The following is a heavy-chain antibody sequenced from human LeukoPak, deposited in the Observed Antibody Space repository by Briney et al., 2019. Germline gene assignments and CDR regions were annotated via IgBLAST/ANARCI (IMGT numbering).Heavy chain of an antibody. J-gene: IGHJ4*02. CDR1: GLTFSGYT. D-gene: IGHD3-10*01. CDR3: VRDMRSGDY. CDR2: ISTSGRYI. V-gene: IGHV3-21*01. Sequence: PGGSLRLSCAASGLTFSGYTMNWVRQAPGKGLQWVSSISTSGRYIYYADSLKGRFTISRDNGKNTVYLQMNSLRAEDTGIYYCVRDMRSGDYWGQGTLVSVSS.